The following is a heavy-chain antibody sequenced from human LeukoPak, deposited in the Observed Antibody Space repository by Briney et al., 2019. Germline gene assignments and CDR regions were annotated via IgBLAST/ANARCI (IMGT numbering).Heavy chain of an antibody. V-gene: IGHV4-4*07. CDR1: GGSISSYY. CDR3: ARDLSYYGSGSYGERLGNWFDP. D-gene: IGHD3-10*01. Sequence: SETLSLTCTVSGGSISSYYWSWIRQPAGKGLEWIGRIYTSGSTNYNPSLKSRVTMSVDTSKNQFFLKLSSVTAADTAVYYCARDLSYYGSGSYGERLGNWFDPWGQGTLVTVSS. J-gene: IGHJ5*02. CDR2: IYTSGST.